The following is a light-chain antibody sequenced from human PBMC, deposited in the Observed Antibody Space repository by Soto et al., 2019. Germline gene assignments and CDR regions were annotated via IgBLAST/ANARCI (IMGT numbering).Light chain of an antibody. CDR3: QQYDTSPPMYT. CDR1: QSVSDN. Sequence: EILLTQSPGTLSVSPGERATLSCRASQSVSDNLAWYRQKPDQSPRLLIYATSTRAAGIPDRFSGSGSGTDFTLTISRLEPDDVAVYYCQQYDTSPPMYTFGQGTKVDIK. V-gene: IGKV3-20*01. J-gene: IGKJ2*01. CDR2: ATS.